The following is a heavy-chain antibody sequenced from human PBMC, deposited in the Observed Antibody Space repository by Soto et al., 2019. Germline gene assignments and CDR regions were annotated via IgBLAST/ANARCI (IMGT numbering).Heavy chain of an antibody. J-gene: IGHJ4*02. Sequence: PSETLSLTCAVSGGSFIGYYYSWIRQLPGKGLEWIGEINHSGSSAYNPSLKSRVTISVDTSKNQFSLKLNSVTAADTAVYYCASFLVDRVMSGYNGFHYWGQGTQVTVSS. CDR2: INHSGSS. D-gene: IGHD3-3*01. CDR3: ASFLVDRVMSGYNGFHY. V-gene: IGHV4-34*01. CDR1: GGSFIGYY.